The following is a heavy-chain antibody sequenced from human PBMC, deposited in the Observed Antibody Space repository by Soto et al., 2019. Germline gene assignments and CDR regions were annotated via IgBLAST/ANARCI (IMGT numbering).Heavy chain of an antibody. Sequence: SETLSLTCNVSGGPLTTYFWSWIRQPPGKGLEWIGYIYHSGSTYYNPSLKSRVTISVDRSKNQFSLKLSSVTAADTAVYYCARVPGPWGQGTLVTVSS. CDR1: GGPLTTYF. V-gene: IGHV4-30-2*01. CDR3: ARVPGP. J-gene: IGHJ4*02. D-gene: IGHD7-27*01. CDR2: IYHSGST.